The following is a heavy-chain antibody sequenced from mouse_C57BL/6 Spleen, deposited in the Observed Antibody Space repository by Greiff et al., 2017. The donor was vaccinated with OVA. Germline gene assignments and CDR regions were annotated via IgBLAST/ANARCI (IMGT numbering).Heavy chain of an antibody. V-gene: IGHV14-3*01. CDR3: APAYYSNYDAMDY. CDR2: IDPANGNT. Sequence: VQLKESVAELVRPGASVKLSCTASGFNIKNTYMHWVKQRPEQGLEWIGRIDPANGNTKYAPKFQGKATITADTSSNTAYLQLSSLTSEDTAIYYCAPAYYSNYDAMDYWGQGTSVTVSS. J-gene: IGHJ4*01. CDR1: GFNIKNTY. D-gene: IGHD2-5*01.